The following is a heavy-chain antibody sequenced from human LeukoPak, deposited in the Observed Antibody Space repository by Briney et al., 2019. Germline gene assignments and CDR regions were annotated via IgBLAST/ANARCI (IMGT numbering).Heavy chain of an antibody. V-gene: IGHV3-43D*04. J-gene: IGHJ4*02. CDR2: ISWDGGST. CDR1: GFTFDDYA. CDR3: ASGYYYVY. Sequence: TGGSLRLSCAASGFTFDDYAMHWVRQAPGKGLEWVSLISWDGGSTYYADSVKGRFTISRDNSKNSLYLQMNSLRAEDTALYYCASGYYYVYWGQGTLVTVSS. D-gene: IGHD3-22*01.